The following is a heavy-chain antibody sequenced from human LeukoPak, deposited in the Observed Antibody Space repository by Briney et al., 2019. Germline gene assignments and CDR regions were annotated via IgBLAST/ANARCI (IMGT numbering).Heavy chain of an antibody. J-gene: IGHJ6*02. CDR3: ARDYQITMVRGVYYYYGMDV. D-gene: IGHD3-10*01. CDR1: AGSISSGGYY. V-gene: IGHV4-31*03. CDR2: IYYSGST. Sequence: TLSLTCSVSAGSISSGGYYWSSIRQHPEKGLEWIGYIYYSGSTYYYPSLKSRVTISVDTSKNQFSLNLSSVAAADTAVYYCARDYQITMVRGVYYYYGMDVWGQGTTLTLSS.